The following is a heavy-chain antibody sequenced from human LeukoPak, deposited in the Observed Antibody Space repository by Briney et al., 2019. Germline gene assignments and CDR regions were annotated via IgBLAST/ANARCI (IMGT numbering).Heavy chain of an antibody. CDR3: ARGFWLRQGGELDY. CDR1: GGSFSGYY. Sequence: SETLSLTCAVYGGSFSGYYWSWIRQPPGKGLEWIGEINHSGSTNYNPSLKSRVTISVDTSKNQFSLKLSSVTTADTAVYYCARGFWLRQGGELDYWGQGTLVTVSS. D-gene: IGHD5-12*01. J-gene: IGHJ4*02. CDR2: INHSGST. V-gene: IGHV4-34*01.